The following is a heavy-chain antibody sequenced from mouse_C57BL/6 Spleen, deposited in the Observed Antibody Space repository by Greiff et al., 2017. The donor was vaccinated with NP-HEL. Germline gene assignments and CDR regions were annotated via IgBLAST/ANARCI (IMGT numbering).Heavy chain of an antibody. CDR2: ILPGSGST. Sequence: QVQLKESGAELMKPGASVKLSCKATGYTFTGYWIEWVKQRPGHGLEWIGEILPGSGSTNYNEKFKGKATFTADTSSNTAYMQLSSLTTEDSAIYYCASRGLWLRRGGFAYWGQGTLVTVSA. CDR1: GYTFTGYW. V-gene: IGHV1-9*01. J-gene: IGHJ3*01. D-gene: IGHD2-2*01. CDR3: ASRGLWLRRGGFAY.